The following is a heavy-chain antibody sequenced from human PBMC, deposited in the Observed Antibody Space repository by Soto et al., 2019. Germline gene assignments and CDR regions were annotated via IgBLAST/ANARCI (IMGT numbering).Heavy chain of an antibody. CDR3: ARHRWAGAYYYGSGSYYTQAPFDY. Sequence: PGESLKISCKGSGYRFLNYWIGWVRQMPGKDLEWIGIIYPDDSETRYSPSFQGQVTISADKSISTAYLQWSSLKASDTAMYYCARHRWAGAYYYGSGSYYTQAPFDYWGQGTLVTVSS. D-gene: IGHD3-10*01. CDR1: GYRFLNYW. V-gene: IGHV5-51*01. CDR2: IYPDDSET. J-gene: IGHJ4*02.